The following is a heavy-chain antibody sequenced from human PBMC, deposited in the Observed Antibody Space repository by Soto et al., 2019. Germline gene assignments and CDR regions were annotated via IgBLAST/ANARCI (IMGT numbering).Heavy chain of an antibody. Sequence: GASVKVSCKASGGTFSSYAISWVRQAPGQGLEWMGGIIPIFGTANYAQKFQGRVTITADESTSTAYMELSSLRSEDTAVYYCARFFAMVPNWFDPWGQGTLVTVSS. CDR2: IIPIFGTA. D-gene: IGHD5-18*01. J-gene: IGHJ5*02. CDR3: ARFFAMVPNWFDP. V-gene: IGHV1-69*13. CDR1: GGTFSSYA.